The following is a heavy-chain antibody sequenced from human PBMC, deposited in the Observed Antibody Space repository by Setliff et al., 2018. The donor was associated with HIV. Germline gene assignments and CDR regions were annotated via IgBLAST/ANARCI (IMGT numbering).Heavy chain of an antibody. Sequence: SETLSLTCTVSGGSISSHYWSWIRQPPGKGLEWIGYIYYSGSTNYNPSLKSRVTISVYTSKNQFSLNLSSVTAADTAVYYCARDRPYSGYPDWGQGTLVTVSS. J-gene: IGHJ4*02. D-gene: IGHD5-12*01. CDR1: GGSISSHY. CDR2: IYYSGST. V-gene: IGHV4-59*11. CDR3: ARDRPYSGYPD.